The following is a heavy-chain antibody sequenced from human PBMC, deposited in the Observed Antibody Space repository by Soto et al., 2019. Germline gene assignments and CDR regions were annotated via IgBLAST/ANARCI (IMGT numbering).Heavy chain of an antibody. V-gene: IGHV4-39*01. Sequence: QLQLQESGPGLVKPSETLSLTCTVSGGSISSSTSYWGWIRQPPGKGLEWIGSMNYSGSTYYSPSLKRQVTIPADTSKNQFSLKLSSVPAADTAAYYCARPVNYYYYYMDVWGKGTMVTVSS. CDR3: ARPVNYYYYYMDV. CDR2: MNYSGST. CDR1: GGSISSSTSY. J-gene: IGHJ6*03.